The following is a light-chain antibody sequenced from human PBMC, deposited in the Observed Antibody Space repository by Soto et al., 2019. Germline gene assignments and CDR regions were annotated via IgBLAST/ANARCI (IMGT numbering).Light chain of an antibody. CDR1: QSVSSSY. Sequence: EVVLTQSPGTLSLSPGERATLSCRASQSVSSSYLAWYQHKRGQAPRLVMYGASSRATGVPDRFSGWGSGTDCTLTISRLEPEDFAVYYCHQYGTSPQPFGQGTKVEVK. CDR2: GAS. CDR3: HQYGTSPQP. V-gene: IGKV3-20*01. J-gene: IGKJ1*01.